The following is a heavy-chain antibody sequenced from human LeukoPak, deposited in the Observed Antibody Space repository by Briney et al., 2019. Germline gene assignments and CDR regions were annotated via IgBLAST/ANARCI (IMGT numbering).Heavy chain of an antibody. V-gene: IGHV3-33*01. CDR2: IWNDGSNK. D-gene: IGHD6-19*01. Sequence: GGSLRLSCAASGFTFNTYGMNWVRQAPGKGLEWVALIWNDGSNKYYADSVKGRFTISRDNSKNSLYLQMNSLGTEDTAVYYCAMAGGSGWYQDWFDPWGQGTTVTVSS. CDR3: AMAGGSGWYQDWFDP. J-gene: IGHJ5*01. CDR1: GFTFNTYG.